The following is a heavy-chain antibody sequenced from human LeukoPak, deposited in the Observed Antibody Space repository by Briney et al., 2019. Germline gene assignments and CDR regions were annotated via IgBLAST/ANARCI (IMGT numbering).Heavy chain of an antibody. Sequence: PSETLSLTCAVSGGSISSSNWWSWVRQPPGKGLEGIGEIYHSGSTNYNPSLKSRVTISVDKSKNQFSLKLSSVTAADTAVYYCARSCSSTSCYSSADWFDPWGQGALVTVSS. V-gene: IGHV4-4*02. CDR1: GGSISSSNW. J-gene: IGHJ5*02. D-gene: IGHD2-2*01. CDR3: ARSCSSTSCYSSADWFDP. CDR2: IYHSGST.